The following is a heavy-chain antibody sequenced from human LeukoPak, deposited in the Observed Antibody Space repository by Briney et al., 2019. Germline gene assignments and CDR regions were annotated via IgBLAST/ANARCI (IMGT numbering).Heavy chain of an antibody. CDR3: AREFGYCSGGSCYYDAFDI. J-gene: IGHJ3*02. CDR1: GFTFSSYS. CDR2: ISSSRSTI. D-gene: IGHD2-15*01. Sequence: GGSLRLSCAASGFTFSSYSMNWVRQAPGKGLEWVSYISSSRSTIYSAYSVKGRFTISRDTAKTSLYLQMNSLRPQDTAVYYCAREFGYCSGGSCYYDAFDIWGQGKMVTVSS. V-gene: IGHV3-48*04.